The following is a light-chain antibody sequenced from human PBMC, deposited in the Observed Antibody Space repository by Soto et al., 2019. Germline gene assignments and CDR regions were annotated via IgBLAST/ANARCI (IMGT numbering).Light chain of an antibody. CDR1: QDISNY. CDR2: DAS. CDR3: QQYDNLHT. Sequence: DIQMTQSPSSLSASVGDRVTITCQASQDISNYLNWYQQKPGKAPKLLIYDASNLETGVPARFSGSGSGIDFTVTISSLQPEDIATYYCQQYDNLHTFGGGTKVEIK. J-gene: IGKJ4*01. V-gene: IGKV1-33*01.